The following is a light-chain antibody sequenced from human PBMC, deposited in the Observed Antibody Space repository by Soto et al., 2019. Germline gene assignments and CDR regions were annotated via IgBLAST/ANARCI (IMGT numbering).Light chain of an antibody. CDR3: QQYNNWTWT. CDR2: GAS. CDR1: QSVSSSY. V-gene: IGKV3-20*01. Sequence: EIVLTQSPGTLSLSPGERATLSCRASQSVSSSYLAWYQQKPGQAPRLLIYGASSRATGIPDRFSGSGSGTDFTLTISRLEPEDFAVYYCQQYNNWTWTVGQGTKVDSK. J-gene: IGKJ1*01.